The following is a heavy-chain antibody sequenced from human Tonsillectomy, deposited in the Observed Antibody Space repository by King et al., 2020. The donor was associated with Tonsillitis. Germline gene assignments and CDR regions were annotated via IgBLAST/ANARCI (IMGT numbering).Heavy chain of an antibody. CDR2: INWNGGST. J-gene: IGHJ4*02. CDR1: GFTFDDYG. D-gene: IGHD3-9*01. CDR3: AGAGYDILTGHFDY. Sequence: VQLVESGGGVVRPGGSLRLSCAVSGFTFDDYGMSWVRQAPGKGLEWVSGINWNGGSTGYADSVKGRFTISRDNAQNSLYLQMNSLRAEDTALYHCAGAGYDILTGHFDYWGQGTLVTVSS. V-gene: IGHV3-20*01.